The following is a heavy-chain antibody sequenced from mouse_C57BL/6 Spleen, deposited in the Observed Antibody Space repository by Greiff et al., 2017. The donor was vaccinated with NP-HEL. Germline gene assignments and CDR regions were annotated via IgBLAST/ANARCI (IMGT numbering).Heavy chain of an antibody. D-gene: IGHD2-3*01. V-gene: IGHV1-54*01. CDR1: GYAFTNYL. Sequence: QVQLQQSGAELVRPGPSVKVSCKASGYAFTNYLIEWVKQRPGQGLEWIGVINPGSGGTNYNEKFKGKATLTADKSSSTAYMQLSSLTSEDSAVYFCARGDGYSFAYWGQGTLVTVSA. CDR2: INPGSGGT. J-gene: IGHJ3*01. CDR3: ARGDGYSFAY.